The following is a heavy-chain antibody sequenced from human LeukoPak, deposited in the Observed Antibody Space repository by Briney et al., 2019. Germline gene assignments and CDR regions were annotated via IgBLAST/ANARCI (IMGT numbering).Heavy chain of an antibody. Sequence: TGGFLRLSCAASGSTFSSYEMNWVRQAPGKGLEWVSYISSSGSTIYYADSVKGRFTISRDNAKNSLYLQMNSLRAEDTAVYYCAGGIAAAGPAAFDIWGQGTMVTVSS. D-gene: IGHD6-13*01. CDR3: AGGIAAAGPAAFDI. V-gene: IGHV3-48*03. CDR1: GSTFSSYE. CDR2: ISSSGSTI. J-gene: IGHJ3*02.